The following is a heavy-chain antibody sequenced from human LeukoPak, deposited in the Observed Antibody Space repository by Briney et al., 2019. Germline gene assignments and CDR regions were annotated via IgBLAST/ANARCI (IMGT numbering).Heavy chain of an antibody. D-gene: IGHD5-18*01. J-gene: IGHJ4*02. V-gene: IGHV3-21*01. CDR2: ISSSSSYL. CDR3: ARGTNTAMGVDN. Sequence: GSLRLSCAASGFTFSSYSMNWVRQAPGKGLEWVSSISSSSSYLYHADSVKGQFTISRDNAKNSLYLQMNSLRAEDTAVYYCARGTNTAMGVDNWGQGTLVTVSS. CDR1: GFTFSSYS.